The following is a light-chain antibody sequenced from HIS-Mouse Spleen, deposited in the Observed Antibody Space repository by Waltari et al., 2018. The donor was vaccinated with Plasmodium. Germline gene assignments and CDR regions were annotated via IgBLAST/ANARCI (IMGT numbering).Light chain of an antibody. CDR3: QQYDNLPLT. V-gene: IGKV1-33*01. CDR1: QDISNY. J-gene: IGKJ4*01. CDR2: DAS. Sequence: DIQMTQSPSSLSASVGDRVTITCQAGQDISNYLNWYQQQPGKAPKLLIYDASNLETGVPSRFSGSGSGTDFTFTISSLQPEDIATYYCQQYDNLPLTFGGGTKVEIK.